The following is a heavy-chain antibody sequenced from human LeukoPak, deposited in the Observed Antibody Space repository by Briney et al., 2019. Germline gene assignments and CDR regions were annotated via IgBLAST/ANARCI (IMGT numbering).Heavy chain of an antibody. CDR2: TYYRSKWYN. V-gene: IGHV6-1*01. D-gene: IGHD2-15*01. J-gene: IGHJ4*02. CDR3: ARGQTGSGRIFDY. CDR1: GDSVSSNSGA. Sequence: SQTLSLTCAIPGDSVSSNSGAWNWIRQSPSRGLEWLGRTYYRSKWYNDFAEFVKGRITINPDTSNNQFSLQLNSVTPEDTGVYFCARGQTGSGRIFDYWGQGTLVTVSS.